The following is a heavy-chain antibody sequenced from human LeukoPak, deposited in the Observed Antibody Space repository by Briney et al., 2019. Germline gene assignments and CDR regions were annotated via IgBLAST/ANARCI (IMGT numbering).Heavy chain of an antibody. V-gene: IGHV3-21*01. CDR3: ASSTSYYYDSSGPDLYYFDY. CDR2: ISSSSSYI. Sequence: GGSLRLSCAASGFTFSSYAMSWVRQAPGKGLEWVSSISSSSSYIYYADSVKGRFTISRDNAKNSLYLQMNSLRAEDTAVYYCASSTSYYYDSSGPDLYYFDYWGQGTLVTVSS. D-gene: IGHD3-22*01. CDR1: GFTFSSYA. J-gene: IGHJ4*02.